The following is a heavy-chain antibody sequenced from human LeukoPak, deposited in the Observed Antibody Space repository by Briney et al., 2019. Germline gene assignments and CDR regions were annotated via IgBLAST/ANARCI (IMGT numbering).Heavy chain of an antibody. V-gene: IGHV3-30*02. CDR1: GFTSSSYG. J-gene: IGHJ6*03. D-gene: IGHD2-15*01. CDR3: AKPTRSHCRGLLKKDDCYYYMDV. CDR2: IRYDGSNK. Sequence: QSGGSLRLSCAASGFTSSSYGMHWVRQAPGKGLEWVAFIRYDGSNKYYADSVKGRFTISRDNSKNTLYLQMNSLRAEDTAVYYCAKPTRSHCRGLLKKDDCYYYMDVWGKGTTVTISS.